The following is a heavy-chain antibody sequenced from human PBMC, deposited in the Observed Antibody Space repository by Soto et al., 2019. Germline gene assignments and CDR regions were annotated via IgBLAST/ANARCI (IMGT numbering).Heavy chain of an antibody. D-gene: IGHD2-2*01. CDR3: ARDLPDIVVVPAATPLDD. J-gene: IGHJ4*02. Sequence: QVPLVQSGAEVKKPGASVKVSCMASGYTFTSYGISWVRQAPGQGLEWMGWISAYNGNTNYAQKLQGRVTMTTDTSTSTAYMELRSLRSDDTAVYYCARDLPDIVVVPAATPLDDWGQGTLVTVSS. V-gene: IGHV1-18*01. CDR1: GYTFTSYG. CDR2: ISAYNGNT.